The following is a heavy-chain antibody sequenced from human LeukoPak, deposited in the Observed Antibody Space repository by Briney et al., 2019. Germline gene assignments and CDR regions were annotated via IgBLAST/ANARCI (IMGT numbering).Heavy chain of an antibody. J-gene: IGHJ3*02. CDR2: ISWNSGSI. V-gene: IGHV3-9*01. CDR1: GFTFDDYA. CDR3: AKGRQLLIGAFDI. Sequence: SGRSLRLSCAASGFTFDDYAMHWVRQAPGKGLEWVSGISWNSGSIGYADSVKGRFTISRDNAKNSLYLQMNSLRAEDTALYYCAKGRQLLIGAFDIWGQGTMVTVSS. D-gene: IGHD2-2*01.